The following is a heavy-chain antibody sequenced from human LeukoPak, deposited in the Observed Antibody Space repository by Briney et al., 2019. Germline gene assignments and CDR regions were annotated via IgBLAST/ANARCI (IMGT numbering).Heavy chain of an antibody. CDR3: ARDLGSWYSSDPHYYFDY. CDR2: ISYDGSNK. Sequence: GGSLRLSCAASGFTFSSYAMHWVRQAPGKGLEWVAVISYDGSNKYYADSVKGRFTISRDNSKNTLYLQMNSLRAEDTAVYYCARDLGSWYSSDPHYYFDYWGQGTLVTVSS. V-gene: IGHV3-30-3*01. CDR1: GFTFSSYA. J-gene: IGHJ4*02. D-gene: IGHD6-13*01.